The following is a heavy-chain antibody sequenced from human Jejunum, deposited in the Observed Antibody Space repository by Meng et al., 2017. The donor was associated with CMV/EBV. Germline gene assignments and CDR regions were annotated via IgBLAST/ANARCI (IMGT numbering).Heavy chain of an antibody. J-gene: IGHJ5*02. V-gene: IGHV6-1*01. CDR1: GDSVSSNRAA. D-gene: IGHD7-27*01. CDR3: VRSSTTGGFDP. CDR2: TYYRSNWST. Sequence: SGDSVSSNRAAWKWIRQSPSRGLEWLGRTYYRSNWSTDYALSVKSRITISPDTSKNQVSLHLTSLTPEDTAMYYCVRSSTTGGFDPWGQGTLVTVSS.